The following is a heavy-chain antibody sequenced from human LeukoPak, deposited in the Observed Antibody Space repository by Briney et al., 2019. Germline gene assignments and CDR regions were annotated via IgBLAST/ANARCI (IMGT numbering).Heavy chain of an antibody. CDR3: ARDLTYNSWYYFDS. CDR2: IGYDGIDK. Sequence: PGGSLRLSCAASGFTFSYYGMHWVRQAPGKGLEWVTFIGYDGIDKYYADSVKGRFTISRDNSKNTLSLHMNSLRAEDTAVYYCARDLTYNSWYYFDSWGQGTLVTVSS. CDR1: GFTFSYYG. D-gene: IGHD6-13*01. J-gene: IGHJ4*02. V-gene: IGHV3-30*02.